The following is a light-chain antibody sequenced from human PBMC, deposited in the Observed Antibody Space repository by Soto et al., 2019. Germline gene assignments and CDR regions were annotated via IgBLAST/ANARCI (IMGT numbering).Light chain of an antibody. J-gene: IGKJ1*01. V-gene: IGKV1-5*01. CDR1: QSVSGW. CDR3: QHYNSYSEA. Sequence: DIQMTQSPSTLSASVGDTVTVTCRASQSVSGWLAWYQQKPGEAPKLLIYHASTLESGVPSRFSGSGSGTEFTLTISSLQPDDFATYYCQHYNSYSEAFGQGTKVDIK. CDR2: HAS.